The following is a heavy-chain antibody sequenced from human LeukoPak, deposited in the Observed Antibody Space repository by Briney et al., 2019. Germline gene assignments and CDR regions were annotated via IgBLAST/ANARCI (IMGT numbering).Heavy chain of an antibody. CDR2: INHSGST. D-gene: IGHD5-18*01. Sequence: SETLSLACAAYGGSFSGYYWSWIRQPPGKGLEWIGEINHSGSTNYNPSLKSRVTISVDTSKNQFSLKLSSVTAADTAVYYCARINSYGYEDDYFDYWGQGTLVTVSS. V-gene: IGHV4-34*01. CDR3: ARINSYGYEDDYFDY. J-gene: IGHJ4*02. CDR1: GGSFSGYY.